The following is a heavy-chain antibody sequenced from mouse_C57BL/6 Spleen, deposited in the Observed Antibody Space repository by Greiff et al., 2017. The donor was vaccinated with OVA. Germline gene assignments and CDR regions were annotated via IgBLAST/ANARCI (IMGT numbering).Heavy chain of an antibody. CDR1: GFNIKDDY. CDR3: TTGITTVVATRG. V-gene: IGHV14-4*01. Sequence: VQLQQSGAELVRPGASVKLSCTASGFNIKDDYMHWVKQRPEQGLEWIGWIDPENGDTEYASKFQGKATITADTSSNTAYLQLSSLTSEDTAVYYCTTGITTVVATRGWGQGTTLTVSS. J-gene: IGHJ2*01. CDR2: IDPENGDT. D-gene: IGHD1-1*01.